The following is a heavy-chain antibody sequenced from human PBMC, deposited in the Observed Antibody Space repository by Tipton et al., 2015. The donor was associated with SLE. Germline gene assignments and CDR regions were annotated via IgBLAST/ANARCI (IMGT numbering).Heavy chain of an antibody. CDR3: ARYYYDSTGSTWFDP. Sequence: TLSLTCTVSGGSVSSDGYYWSWIRQHAGKGLEWIGYIYSSGTTYYNPSLKSRIDISLDTSKNQFSLRLNSLTVADTAVYYCARYYYDSTGSTWFDPWGQGTLVTVSS. J-gene: IGHJ5*02. V-gene: IGHV4-31*03. CDR1: GGSVSSDGYY. D-gene: IGHD3-22*01. CDR2: IYSSGTT.